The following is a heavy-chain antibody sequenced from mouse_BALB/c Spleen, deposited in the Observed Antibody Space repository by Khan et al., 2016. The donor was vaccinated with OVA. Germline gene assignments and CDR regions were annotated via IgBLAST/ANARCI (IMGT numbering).Heavy chain of an antibody. D-gene: IGHD2-3*01. Sequence: VQLKESGPGLVKPSQSLSLTCTVTGYSITSDYAWNWIRQFPGNKLEWMGYISYSGSTSYNPSLKSRISITRDTSKNQFFLQLNSVTTDDTATYYCARDGSRYNYAMDYWGQGTAVTVSS. V-gene: IGHV3-2*02. CDR3: ARDGSRYNYAMDY. CDR1: GYSITSDYA. CDR2: ISYSGST. J-gene: IGHJ4*01.